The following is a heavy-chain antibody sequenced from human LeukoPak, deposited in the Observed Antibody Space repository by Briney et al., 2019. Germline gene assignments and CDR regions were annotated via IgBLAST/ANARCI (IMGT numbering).Heavy chain of an antibody. CDR1: GFIFDDYG. D-gene: IGHD3-16*01. V-gene: IGHV3-9*01. CDR2: ITWNSARI. Sequence: GRSLRLSCAASGFIFDDYGMHWIRQAPGKGLEWVAGITWNSARIGYADSVQGRATISRDNAKKSLYLEINNLRAEDTAFYYCARTRVGDFDNWGQGTLVTVSS. CDR3: ARTRVGDFDN. J-gene: IGHJ4*02.